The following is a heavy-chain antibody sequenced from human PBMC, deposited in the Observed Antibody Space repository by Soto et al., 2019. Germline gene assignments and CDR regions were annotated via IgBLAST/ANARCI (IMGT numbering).Heavy chain of an antibody. D-gene: IGHD3-22*01. CDR1: GYTFTGYY. Sequence: ASVKVSCKASGYTFTGYYMHWVRQDTGQGLEWMGWINPNSGGTNYAQKFQGWVTMTRDTSISTAYMELSRLRSDDTAVYYCARGDDSSGYPGIDYWGQGTLVTVSS. V-gene: IGHV1-2*04. CDR2: INPNSGGT. CDR3: ARGDDSSGYPGIDY. J-gene: IGHJ4*02.